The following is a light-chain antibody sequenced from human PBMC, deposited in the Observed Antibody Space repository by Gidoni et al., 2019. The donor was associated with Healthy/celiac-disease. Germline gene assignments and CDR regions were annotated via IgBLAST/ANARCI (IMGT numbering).Light chain of an antibody. Sequence: EIVMTQSPATLSVSPGERATLSCRASQSVSSNLAWYQQKPGQAPRPLIYGASTRATGIPARFSGSGSGTEFTLTISSLQSEDCAVYYCQQYNNWPPLTFGPGTKVDIK. V-gene: IGKV3-15*01. J-gene: IGKJ3*01. CDR1: QSVSSN. CDR3: QQYNNWPPLT. CDR2: GAS.